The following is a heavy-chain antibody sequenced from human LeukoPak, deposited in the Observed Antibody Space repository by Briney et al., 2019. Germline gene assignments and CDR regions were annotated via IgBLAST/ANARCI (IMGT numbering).Heavy chain of an antibody. J-gene: IGHJ5*02. CDR3: ARVKPGGSSTSFDP. CDR1: GDSISSYY. Sequence: SETLSLTCTVSGDSISSYYWSWIRQPAGKGMEWIGRFYIGGITNYNPSLKSRVTTSVDTSKNQFSLRLTSMTAADTAVYYCARVKPGGSSTSFDPWGQGTLVTVSS. D-gene: IGHD2-15*01. CDR2: FYIGGIT. V-gene: IGHV4-4*07.